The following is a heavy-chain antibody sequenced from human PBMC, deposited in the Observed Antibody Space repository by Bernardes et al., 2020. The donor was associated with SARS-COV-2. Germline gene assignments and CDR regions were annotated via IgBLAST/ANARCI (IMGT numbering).Heavy chain of an antibody. CDR2: ISYDGSNK. J-gene: IGHJ6*02. V-gene: IGHV3-30*03. CDR3: ARDALPQYYYDSSGYQYYYGMDV. CDR1: GFTFSSYG. Sequence: GGSLRLSCAASGFTFSSYGMHWVRKAPGKGLEWVAVISYDGSNKYYADSVKGRFTISRDNSKNTLYLQMNSLRAEDTAVYYCARDALPQYYYDSSGYQYYYGMDVWGQGTTVTVSS. D-gene: IGHD3-22*01.